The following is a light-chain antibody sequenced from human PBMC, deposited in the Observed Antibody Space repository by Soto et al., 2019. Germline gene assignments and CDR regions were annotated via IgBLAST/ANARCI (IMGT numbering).Light chain of an antibody. V-gene: IGKV3-20*01. CDR2: ATS. Sequence: EIVLTQSPGTLSLSSGERATLSCRASQSVSSSYLAWYQQKPGQAPRLLVYATSSRATGIPDRFSGSGSGTDFILTISRLEPEDFAVYYCQQYGASPVTFGQGTKLEIK. CDR1: QSVSSSY. J-gene: IGKJ2*01. CDR3: QQYGASPVT.